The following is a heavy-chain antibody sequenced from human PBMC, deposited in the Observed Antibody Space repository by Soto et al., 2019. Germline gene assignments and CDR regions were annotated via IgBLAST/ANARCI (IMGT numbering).Heavy chain of an antibody. CDR3: GKELSLRLGFSLGH. Sequence: EVQLLESGGGSVQPGGSLRLSCAGSGFTFSTYAMSWVRQAPGKGLEWVSATSGAGDTTYYADSVEGRFTISRDNSKNTLYLQMNRLRAEDTAVYYGGKELSLRLGFSLGHWGQGTLVNVSP. CDR2: TSGAGDTT. V-gene: IGHV3-23*01. CDR1: GFTFSTYA. D-gene: IGHD3-10*01. J-gene: IGHJ5*02.